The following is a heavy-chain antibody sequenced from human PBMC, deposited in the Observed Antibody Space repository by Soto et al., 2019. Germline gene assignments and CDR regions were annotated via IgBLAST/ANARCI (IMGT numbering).Heavy chain of an antibody. CDR1: MLSLCNDR. CDR2: IKSKTDGGTT. V-gene: IGHV3-15*01. D-gene: IGHD4-17*01. CDR3: IFSDTATTEIYTLSQH. J-gene: IGHJ1*01. Sequence: RLSGSAGMLSLCNDRVSRLRQAPGKGLEWVGRIKSKTDGGTTDYAAPVKGRFTIPRDYSNNTLYLQMNSMKTEDTAVYYFIFSDTATTEIYTLSQH.